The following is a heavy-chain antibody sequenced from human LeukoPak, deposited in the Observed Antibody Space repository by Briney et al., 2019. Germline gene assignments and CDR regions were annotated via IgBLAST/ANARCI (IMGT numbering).Heavy chain of an antibody. CDR2: IYYSGST. V-gene: IGHV4-61*08. D-gene: IGHD4-23*01. Sequence: SETLSLTCTVSGGSISSGDYYWSWIRQPPGKGLEWIGYIYYSGSTNYNPSLKSRVTISVDTSKNQFSLKLSSVTAADTAVYYCARGGHDYGGNIDYWGQGALVTVSS. J-gene: IGHJ4*02. CDR1: GGSISSGDYY. CDR3: ARGGHDYGGNIDY.